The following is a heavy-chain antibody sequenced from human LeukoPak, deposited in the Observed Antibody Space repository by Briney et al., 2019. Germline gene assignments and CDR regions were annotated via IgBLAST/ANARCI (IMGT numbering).Heavy chain of an antibody. Sequence: GSLRLSCAASGFTFSSYAMSWVRQPPGKGLEWIGEINHSGSTNYNPSLKSRVTISVDTSKNQFSLKLSSVTAADTAVYYCARGLSGDGSGSPTDYRIGFDYWGQGTLVTVSS. V-gene: IGHV4-34*01. D-gene: IGHD3-10*01. CDR2: INHSGST. CDR3: ARGLSGDGSGSPTDYRIGFDY. J-gene: IGHJ4*02. CDR1: GFTFSSYA.